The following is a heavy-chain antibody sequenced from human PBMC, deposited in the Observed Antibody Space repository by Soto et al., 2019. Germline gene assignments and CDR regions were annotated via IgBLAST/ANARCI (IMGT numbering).Heavy chain of an antibody. Sequence: QVQLVESGGAVVQPGKSLRLSCAASGFSFNSYGMYWVRQAPGKGLEWVAAISYDGSNQYHADSVKGRFTISRDNSKSTLYLQMNCLRVEDAGVYYCAKDIVKYTYGACDYWGQGALVTVSS. CDR1: GFSFNSYG. V-gene: IGHV3-30*18. CDR3: AKDIVKYTYGACDY. CDR2: ISYDGSNQ. D-gene: IGHD5-18*01. J-gene: IGHJ4*02.